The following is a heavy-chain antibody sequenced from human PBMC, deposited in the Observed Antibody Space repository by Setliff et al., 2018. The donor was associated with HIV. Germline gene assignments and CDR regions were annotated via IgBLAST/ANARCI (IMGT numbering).Heavy chain of an antibody. CDR2: VNPKSDNS. D-gene: IGHD3-10*01. J-gene: IGHJ5*01. V-gene: IGHV1-8*02. CDR1: GYTFSDHD. CDR3: ARRIKDNDNYNIPCES. Sequence: GASVKVSCKASGYTFSDHDINWVRQASGQRLEWMGWVNPKSDNSGLAQKFQGRVFLTSNASLNTTYMYLNGLTSDDMATYYCARRIKDNDNYNIPCESWGQGTLVTVSS.